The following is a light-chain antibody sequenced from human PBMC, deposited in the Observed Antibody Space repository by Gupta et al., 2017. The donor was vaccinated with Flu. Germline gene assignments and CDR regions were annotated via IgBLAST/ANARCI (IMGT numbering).Light chain of an antibody. Sequence: PSSLSASVGDRVTITCRASQTISHYLNRYQQKPGKAPELLIYTTSTLQSEVPSRFSGSGSGTDFTLTINRLQREDFATYYCQQSYKTPYTFGQGTNLEL. V-gene: IGKV1-39*01. CDR1: QTISHY. J-gene: IGKJ2*01. CDR3: QQSYKTPYT. CDR2: TTS.